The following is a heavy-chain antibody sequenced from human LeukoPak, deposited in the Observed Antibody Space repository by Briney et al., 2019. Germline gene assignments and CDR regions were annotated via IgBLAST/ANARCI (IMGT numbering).Heavy chain of an antibody. Sequence: SETLSLTCTVSGGSISSSSYYWGWIRQPPGKGLEWIGSIYYSGSTYYNPSLKSRVTISVDTSKNQFSLKLSSVTAADTAVYYCARHLGSRLPPYRFDPWGQGTLVTVSS. V-gene: IGHV4-39*01. CDR2: IYYSGST. CDR3: ARHLGSRLPPYRFDP. D-gene: IGHD3-10*01. J-gene: IGHJ5*02. CDR1: GGSISSSSYY.